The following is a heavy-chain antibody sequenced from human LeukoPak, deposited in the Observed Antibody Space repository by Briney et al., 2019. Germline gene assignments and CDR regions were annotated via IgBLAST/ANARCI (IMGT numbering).Heavy chain of an antibody. CDR1: GGSISGYF. D-gene: IGHD3-10*01. CDR2: ISYSGNT. J-gene: IGHJ5*02. CDR3: TREFGSAFDP. V-gene: IGHV4-59*01. Sequence: SETLSLTCTVSGGSISGYFWSWIRQPPGKGLEWIGYISYSGNTNHNPSLKSRVTISLDTSKNQFSLKVRSVTAADTAMYYCTREFGSAFDPWGQGTLVTVSS.